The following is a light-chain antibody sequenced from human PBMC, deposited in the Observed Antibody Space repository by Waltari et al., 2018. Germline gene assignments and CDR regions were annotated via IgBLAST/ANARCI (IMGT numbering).Light chain of an antibody. V-gene: IGKV1-39*01. J-gene: IGKJ1*01. Sequence: DIQMTQSPSSLSASVGDRVTITCRASENVNNYLNWYQQKQGKAPKLLIYKASTLQSGVPSRFIGNGSGTDYTFTISSLLSEDVATYYCQHGYGTPRTFGQGTKVEIK. CDR1: ENVNNY. CDR3: QHGYGTPRT. CDR2: KAS.